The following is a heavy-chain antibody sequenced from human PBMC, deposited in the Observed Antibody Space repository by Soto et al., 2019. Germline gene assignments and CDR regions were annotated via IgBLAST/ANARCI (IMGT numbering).Heavy chain of an antibody. CDR3: ARGGTYCSGGSCYSPFDY. Sequence: KPSETLSLTCTVSGGSISGYYWSWIRQPAGKGLEWIGRIYTSGSTNYNPSLKSRVTMSVDTSKNQFSLKLSSVTAADTAVYYCARGGTYCSGGSCYSPFDYWGQGTLVTVSS. J-gene: IGHJ4*02. D-gene: IGHD2-15*01. CDR2: IYTSGST. CDR1: GGSISGYY. V-gene: IGHV4-4*07.